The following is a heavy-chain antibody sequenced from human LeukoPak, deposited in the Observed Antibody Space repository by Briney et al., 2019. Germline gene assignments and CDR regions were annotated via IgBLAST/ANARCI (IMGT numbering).Heavy chain of an antibody. D-gene: IGHD1-26*01. V-gene: IGHV3-48*01. CDR1: GFTVSSSY. J-gene: IGHJ4*02. CDR2: IGSSGDTI. Sequence: GGSLRLSCAASGFTVSSSYMTWVRQAPGKGLEWLSYIGSSGDTIYYADSVKGRFTVSRDNAKNSLYLQMNSLRAEDTAVYYCACFPLQGGSYEVVYWGQGTLVTVSS. CDR3: ACFPLQGGSYEVVY.